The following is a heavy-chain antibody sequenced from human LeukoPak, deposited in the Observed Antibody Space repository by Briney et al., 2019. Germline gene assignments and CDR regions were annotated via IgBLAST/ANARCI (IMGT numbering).Heavy chain of an antibody. Sequence: ASVTLTCKASGYTFTGYYMHWVRQAPGQGLEWMGWINPNNGGTNYAQKFQGRVTMTRDTSISTAYMELNRLRSDDTAVYYCARDPYSNYFDYWGQGTLVTVSS. CDR1: GYTFTGYY. CDR2: INPNNGGT. CDR3: ARDPYSNYFDY. J-gene: IGHJ4*02. D-gene: IGHD5-18*01. V-gene: IGHV1-2*02.